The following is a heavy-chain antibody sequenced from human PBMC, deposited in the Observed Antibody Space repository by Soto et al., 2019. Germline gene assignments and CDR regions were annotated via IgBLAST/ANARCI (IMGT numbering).Heavy chain of an antibody. J-gene: IGHJ4*01. CDR3: ARIDSSGWVDD. CDR2: INSDGSDT. V-gene: IGHV3-74*01. Sequence: GGSLRLSCVASGFVFGTYWLHWVRQAPGKGLVWVSRINSDGSDTSYADSVKGRFTISRDNAKNTLYLQMDSLRAEDTAVYYCARIDSSGWVDDWGEGSMVTV. CDR1: GFVFGTYW. D-gene: IGHD6-19*01.